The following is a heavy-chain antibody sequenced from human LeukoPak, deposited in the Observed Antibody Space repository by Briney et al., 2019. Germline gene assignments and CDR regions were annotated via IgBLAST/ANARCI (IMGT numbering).Heavy chain of an antibody. D-gene: IGHD3-9*01. CDR2: IYYSGST. J-gene: IGHJ4*02. Sequence: SETLSLTCTVSGGSISSSSYYWGWIRQPPGKGLEWIGSIYYSGSTYYNPSLKSRVTISVDTSKNQFSLKLSSVTAADTAVYYCTTDTYYDILTGYRCFDYWGQGTLVTVSS. V-gene: IGHV4-39*07. CDR1: GGSISSSSYY. CDR3: TTDTYYDILTGYRCFDY.